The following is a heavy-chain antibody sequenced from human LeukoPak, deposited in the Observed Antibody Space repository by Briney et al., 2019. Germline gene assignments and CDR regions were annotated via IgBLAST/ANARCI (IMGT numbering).Heavy chain of an antibody. CDR1: GGSISSSGYY. Sequence: SETLSLTCTVSGGSISSSGYYWGWIRQPPGKGLEWIGSIYYSGSTYYNPSLKSRVTISVDTSKNQFSLKLSSVTAADTAVYYCARGGYSSGWYAFWGQGTLVTVSS. CDR3: ARGGYSSGWYAF. J-gene: IGHJ4*02. CDR2: IYYSGST. V-gene: IGHV4-39*01. D-gene: IGHD6-19*01.